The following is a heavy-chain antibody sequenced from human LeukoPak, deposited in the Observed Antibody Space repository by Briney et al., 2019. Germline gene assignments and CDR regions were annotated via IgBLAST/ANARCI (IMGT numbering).Heavy chain of an antibody. V-gene: IGHV4-30-4*08. CDR1: GGSISSGDYY. CDR2: IYYRGST. Sequence: PSQTLSLTCTVSGGSISSGDYYWSWILQPPRKGLEWIGYIYYRGSTYYNPSLKSRVTISVDTSKNQFSLKLSSVTAADTAVYYCARDPYSSSARPYYYYMDVWGKGTTVTVSS. J-gene: IGHJ6*03. CDR3: ARDPYSSSARPYYYYMDV. D-gene: IGHD6-6*01.